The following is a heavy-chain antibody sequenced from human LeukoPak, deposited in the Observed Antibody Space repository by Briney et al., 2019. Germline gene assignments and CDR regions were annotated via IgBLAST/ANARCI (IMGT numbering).Heavy chain of an antibody. D-gene: IGHD1-26*01. J-gene: IGHJ4*02. CDR2: FDPDDGET. CDR1: GYTLTELP. V-gene: IGHV1-24*01. CDR3: ATGTSGSYYVGIVRPIDY. Sequence: ASVKVSCKVSGYTLTELPIHWVRQAPGKGLECMGGFDPDDGETVYAQMFQGRVTMTEDTSSDTASMELSSLRSEDTAVYYCATGTSGSYYVGIVRPIDYWGQGTLVTVSS.